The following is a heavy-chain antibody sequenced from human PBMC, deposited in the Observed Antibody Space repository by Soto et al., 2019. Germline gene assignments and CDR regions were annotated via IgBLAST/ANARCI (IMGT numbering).Heavy chain of an antibody. Sequence: QVQLVQSGAEVKKPGSSVKVSCKASGGTFSSYTISWVRQAPGQGLEWMGRISPILGIANYAQKFQGRVTITADKSTSTAYMELSSLSXEXTXXYYXXXXXXXXXXXACDYWGQGTLVTVSS. J-gene: IGHJ4*02. CDR1: GGTFSSYT. CDR2: ISPILGIA. V-gene: IGHV1-69*02. CDR3: XXXXXXXXXXACDY.